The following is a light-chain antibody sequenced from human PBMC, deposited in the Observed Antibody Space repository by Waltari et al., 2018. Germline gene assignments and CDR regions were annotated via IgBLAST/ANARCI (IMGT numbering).Light chain of an antibody. CDR3: MQSIQPLT. CDR2: EAS. V-gene: IGKV2D-29*02. J-gene: IGKJ3*01. Sequence: DIVMTQTPLSLSVTTGQPASISCKSSQSLLHSDGKTYLYWYLQKAGQSPQLLIYEASNRFSGVPDRFSGSGSGTDFTLKISRVEAEDVGVYYCMQSIQPLTFGPGTKVDIK. CDR1: QSLLHSDGKTY.